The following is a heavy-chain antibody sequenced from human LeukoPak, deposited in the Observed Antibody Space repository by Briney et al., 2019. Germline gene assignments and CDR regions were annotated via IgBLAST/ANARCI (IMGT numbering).Heavy chain of an antibody. D-gene: IGHD3-22*01. Sequence: ASVKLSCKASGYTFTSYGISWVRQAPGQGLEWMGWISAYNGNTHYAPKLQGRVTMTTDTATSTAYMELRSLRSDDTAVYYCARSVRGNLVYWGQGALVTVCS. CDR2: ISAYNGNT. V-gene: IGHV1-18*01. J-gene: IGHJ4*02. CDR3: ARSVRGNLVY. CDR1: GYTFTSYG.